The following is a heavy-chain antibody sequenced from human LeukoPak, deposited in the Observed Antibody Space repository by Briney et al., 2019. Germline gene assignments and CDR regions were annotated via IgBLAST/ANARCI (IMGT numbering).Heavy chain of an antibody. V-gene: IGHV3-30*02. CDR1: GFTFSNYG. D-gene: IGHD3-10*01. CDR3: AKDGIQYYSGHADY. J-gene: IGHJ4*02. CDR2: IRSDGNNK. Sequence: PGGSLRLSCAASGFTFSNYGMHWVRQAPGKGLEWVTFIRSDGNNKYYADSVKGRFTISRDNSRNTLYLRMNSLRAEDTAVYYCAKDGIQYYSGHADYWGQGNLVTVSS.